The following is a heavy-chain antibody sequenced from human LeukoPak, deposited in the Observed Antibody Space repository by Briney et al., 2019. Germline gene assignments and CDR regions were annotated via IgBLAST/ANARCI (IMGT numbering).Heavy chain of an antibody. CDR3: VRGGGAYCGGDCHRTFDY. CDR2: IIPIFGTA. V-gene: IGHV1-69*05. D-gene: IGHD2-21*02. Sequence: ASVKVSCKASGGTFSSYAISWVRQAPGQGLEWMGGIIPIFGTANYAQKFQGRVTITTDESTSTAYMELSSLRSEDTAVYFCVRGGGAYCGGDCHRTFDYWGQGTLVTVSS. J-gene: IGHJ4*02. CDR1: GGTFSSYA.